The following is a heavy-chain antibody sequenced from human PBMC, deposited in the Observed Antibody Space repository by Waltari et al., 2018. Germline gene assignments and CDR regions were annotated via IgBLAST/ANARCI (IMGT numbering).Heavy chain of an antibody. CDR1: GCSISSYY. D-gene: IGHD6-19*01. V-gene: IGHV4-59*01. J-gene: IGHJ3*02. CDR3: AREGWDDAFDI. Sequence: QVQLQESGPGLVKTSETLSLTCTVSGCSISSYYWSWIRQPPGKGLEWIGYIYYSGSTTDSPALKSRVTISVDTSKNQFSLKLSSVAAAETAVYYCAREGWDDAFDIWGQGTMVTVSS. CDR2: IYYSGST.